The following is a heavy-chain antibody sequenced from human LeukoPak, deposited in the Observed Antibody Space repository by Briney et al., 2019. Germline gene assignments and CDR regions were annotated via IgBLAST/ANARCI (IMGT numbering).Heavy chain of an antibody. CDR2: IYYSGST. J-gene: IGHJ4*02. D-gene: IGHD1-7*01. V-gene: IGHV4-59*08. Sequence: PSETLSLTCTVSGGSISSYYWSWIRQPPGKGLEWIGYIYYSGSTNYNPSLRSRVTISVDTSKNQFSLKLSSVTAADTAVYYCARLLRVSRTKVYYFDYWGQGTLVTVSS. CDR1: GGSISSYY. CDR3: ARLLRVSRTKVYYFDY.